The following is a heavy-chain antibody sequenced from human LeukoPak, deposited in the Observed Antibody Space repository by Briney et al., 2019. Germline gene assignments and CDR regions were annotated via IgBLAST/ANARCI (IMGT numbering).Heavy chain of an antibody. CDR3: ARWVGDQGGYYYMDV. CDR2: IYTSGST. V-gene: IGHV4-61*02. CDR1: GGSISSGSYY. D-gene: IGHD1-26*01. Sequence: PSETLSLTCTVSGGSISSGSYYWSWIRQPAGKGLEWIGRIYTSGSTNYNPSLKSRVTISVDTSKNQFSLKLSSVTAADTAVYYCARWVGDQGGYYYMDVWGKGTTVTISS. J-gene: IGHJ6*03.